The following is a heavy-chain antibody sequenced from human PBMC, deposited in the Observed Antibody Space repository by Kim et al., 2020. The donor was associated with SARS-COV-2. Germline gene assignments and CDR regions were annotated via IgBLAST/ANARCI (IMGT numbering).Heavy chain of an antibody. J-gene: IGHJ3*02. V-gene: IGHV3-33*01. Sequence: GGSLRLSCAASGFTFSSYGMHWVRQAPGKGLEWVAVIWYEGSNKYYADSVKGRFTISRDNSKNTLYLQMNSLRAEDTAVYYCARAQALYESSGYADAFDIWGQGTMVTVSS. CDR2: IWYEGSNK. D-gene: IGHD3-22*01. CDR1: GFTFSSYG. CDR3: ARAQALYESSGYADAFDI.